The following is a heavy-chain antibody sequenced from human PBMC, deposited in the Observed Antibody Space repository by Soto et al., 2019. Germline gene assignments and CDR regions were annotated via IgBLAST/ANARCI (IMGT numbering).Heavy chain of an antibody. D-gene: IGHD3-16*02. CDR1: GGSISSSSYY. V-gene: IGHV4-39*01. J-gene: IGHJ4*02. Sequence: QLQLQESGPGLVKPSETLSLTCTVSGGSISSSSYYWGWIRQPPGKGLEWIGSIYYSGSTYYNPSLKSRVTISVDTSKNQFSLKLSSVTAADTAVYYCARRSTFGGVIVPSIYYFDYWGQGTLVTVSS. CDR2: IYYSGST. CDR3: ARRSTFGGVIVPSIYYFDY.